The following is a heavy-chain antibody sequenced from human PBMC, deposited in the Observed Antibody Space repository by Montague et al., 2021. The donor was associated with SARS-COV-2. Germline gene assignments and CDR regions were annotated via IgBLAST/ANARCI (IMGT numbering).Heavy chain of an antibody. CDR1: GFTFGDYA. J-gene: IGHJ4*02. Sequence: SLRLSCAASGFTFGDYAMHWVRQAPGKGLEWVSGISWNSGSTGYADSVKGRFTISRDNAKNSLYLQMNNLRAEDTALYYCAKDKGSGFSGWLAEYFDYWGRGTLVTVSS. CDR3: AKDKGSGFSGWLAEYFDY. D-gene: IGHD6-19*01. V-gene: IGHV3-9*01. CDR2: ISWNSGST.